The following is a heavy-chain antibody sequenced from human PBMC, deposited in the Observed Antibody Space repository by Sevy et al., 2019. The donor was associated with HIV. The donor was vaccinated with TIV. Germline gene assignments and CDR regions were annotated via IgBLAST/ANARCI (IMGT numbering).Heavy chain of an antibody. D-gene: IGHD1-26*01. CDR1: GFTFNTYA. CDR2: ITGSGDST. J-gene: IGHJ4*02. CDR3: ASHGGSYPRHYIDY. Sequence: GGSLRLSCAASGFTFNTYAMSWVRQAPGRGLEWVSGITGSGDSTYYVDSVKGRFTISRDNSKDTLYLQMNSLRVEDTAVYYCASHGGSYPRHYIDYWGQGTLVTVSS. V-gene: IGHV3-23*01.